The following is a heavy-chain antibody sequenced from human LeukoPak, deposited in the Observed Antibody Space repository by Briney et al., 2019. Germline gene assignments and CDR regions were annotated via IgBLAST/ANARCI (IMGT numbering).Heavy chain of an antibody. CDR3: ARHKIVGATPN. V-gene: IGHV4-39*01. CDR1: GFNFGSYS. Sequence: PGGSLRLSCAASGFNFGSYSMTWVRQPPGKGLEWIGSIYYSGSTYYNPSLKSRVTISVDTSKNQFSLKLSSVTAADTAVYYCARHKIVGATPNWGQGTLVTVSS. J-gene: IGHJ4*02. D-gene: IGHD1-26*01. CDR2: IYYSGST.